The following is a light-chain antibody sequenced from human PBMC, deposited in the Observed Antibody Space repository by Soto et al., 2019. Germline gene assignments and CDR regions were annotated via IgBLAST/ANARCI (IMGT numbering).Light chain of an antibody. CDR2: WAS. J-gene: IGKJ1*01. V-gene: IGKV4-1*01. Sequence: DIVMTQSPDSLAVSLGERATINCTSSQSVLYSSNNKNYLAWYQQKPGQPPKXIIYWASTRESGVPDRFSGSGSGTDFTLTISSLQAEDLAAYYCQQYYSAPPTLGQGTKVDIK. CDR3: QQYYSAPPT. CDR1: QSVLYSSNNKNY.